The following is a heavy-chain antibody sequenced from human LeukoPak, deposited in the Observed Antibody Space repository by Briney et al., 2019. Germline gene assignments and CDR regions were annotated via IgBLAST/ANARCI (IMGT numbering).Heavy chain of an antibody. CDR3: ARDRIHYYGSGSYLAY. D-gene: IGHD3-10*01. Sequence: GASVKVSCKASGYTFTSYGISWVRQAPGQGLEWMGWISAYNGNTNDAQKLQGRVTMTTDTSTSTAYMEVSRLRSDDTAVYYCARDRIHYYGSGSYLAYWGQGTLVTVSS. CDR1: GYTFTSYG. CDR2: ISAYNGNT. V-gene: IGHV1-18*01. J-gene: IGHJ4*02.